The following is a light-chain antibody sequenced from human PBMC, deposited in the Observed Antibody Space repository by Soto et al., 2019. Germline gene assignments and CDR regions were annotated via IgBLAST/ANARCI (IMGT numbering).Light chain of an antibody. Sequence: QLVLTQSPSASASLGASVKLTCTLTSEHINSAIAWHQQQPEKGPRFLMKVNSDGSHLKGDGIPDRFSGSSSGAERYLTISSLQSEDEADYYCQTWGTGIRVFGGGTKVTVL. V-gene: IGLV4-69*01. CDR2: VNSDGSH. J-gene: IGLJ3*02. CDR3: QTWGTGIRV. CDR1: SEHINSA.